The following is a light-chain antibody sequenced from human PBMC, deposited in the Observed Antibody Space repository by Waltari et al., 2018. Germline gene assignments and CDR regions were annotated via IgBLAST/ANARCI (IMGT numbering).Light chain of an antibody. J-gene: IGKJ2*01. CDR2: DAS. V-gene: IGKV1-33*01. CDR3: QQYDNLPSFT. CDR1: QYISNY. Sequence: DNTMTQSPSSLSASVGDRVTITCQASQYISNYLNWYQQKPGKAPKLLIYDASNLETGVPSRFSGSGSGTDVTFTISSLQPEDIATYYCQQYDNLPSFTFGQGTKLEIK.